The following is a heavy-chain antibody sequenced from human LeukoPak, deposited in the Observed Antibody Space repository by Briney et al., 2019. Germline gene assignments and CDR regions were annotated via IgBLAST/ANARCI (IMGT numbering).Heavy chain of an antibody. CDR1: GFTFSSYA. V-gene: IGHV3-64D*06. CDR3: VKEGLRYFDWLLDY. J-gene: IGHJ4*02. D-gene: IGHD3-9*01. Sequence: GGSLRLSCSASGFTFSSYAMHWVRQAPGKGLEYVSAISSNGGSTYYADSVKGRFTISRDNSKNTLYLQMSSLRAEDTAVYYCVKEGLRYFDWLLDYWGREPWSPSPQ. CDR2: ISSNGGST.